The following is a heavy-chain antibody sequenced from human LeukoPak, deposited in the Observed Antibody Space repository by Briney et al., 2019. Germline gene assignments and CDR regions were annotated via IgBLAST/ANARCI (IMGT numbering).Heavy chain of an antibody. Sequence: SVKVSCKASGGTFSSYAISWVRQAPGQGLEWMGGIIPIFGTANYAQKFQGRVTITADESTSTAYMELSSLRSEDTAVYYCARETAGFWSGCSRPNWFDPWGQGTLVTVSS. D-gene: IGHD3-3*01. CDR2: IIPIFGTA. CDR3: ARETAGFWSGCSRPNWFDP. CDR1: GGTFSSYA. V-gene: IGHV1-69*13. J-gene: IGHJ5*02.